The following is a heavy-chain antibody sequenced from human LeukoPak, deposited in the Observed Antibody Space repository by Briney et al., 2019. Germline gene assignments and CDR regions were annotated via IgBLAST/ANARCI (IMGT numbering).Heavy chain of an antibody. CDR3: AIMHGYYDGSGYWVQ. Sequence: GGSLRLSCAAYGFTFGSYGMSWVRQAPGKGLEWVSFITPNADRTSYADSVEGRFTISRDNPRNTLYMQMNSLRDEDTALYYCAIMHGYYDGSGYWVQWGQGTLVTVSS. D-gene: IGHD3-22*01. J-gene: IGHJ1*01. CDR2: ITPNADRT. CDR1: GFTFGSYG. V-gene: IGHV3-23*01.